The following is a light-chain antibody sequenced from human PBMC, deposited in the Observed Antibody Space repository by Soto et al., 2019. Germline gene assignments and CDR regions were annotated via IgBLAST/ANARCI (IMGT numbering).Light chain of an antibody. CDR2: EGS. CDR1: SSDVGSYYL. J-gene: IGLJ1*01. Sequence: QSALTQPASVSGSSGQSITISCTGTSSDVGSYYLVSWYQQHPGKASKLMIYEGSKRPSGVSNRFSGSKSGNTASLTISGLQAEDEAVYYCCSYAGGSTLQVFGTGTKLTVL. V-gene: IGLV2-23*01. CDR3: CSYAGGSTLQV.